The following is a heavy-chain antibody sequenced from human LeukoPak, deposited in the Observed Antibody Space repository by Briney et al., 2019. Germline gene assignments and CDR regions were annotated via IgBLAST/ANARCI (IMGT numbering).Heavy chain of an antibody. CDR1: GYSFGSSG. CDR2: ISGYNGNT. J-gene: IGHJ4*02. Sequence: ASVKVSCKASGYSFGSSGISWVRQAPGQGLEWMGWISGYNGNTNYAQKFQGRVTMTTDTSTTTAYMDLRSLRSDDTAVYYRARLVGATRPFDYWGQGTLVTVSS. D-gene: IGHD1-26*01. V-gene: IGHV1-18*01. CDR3: ARLVGATRPFDY.